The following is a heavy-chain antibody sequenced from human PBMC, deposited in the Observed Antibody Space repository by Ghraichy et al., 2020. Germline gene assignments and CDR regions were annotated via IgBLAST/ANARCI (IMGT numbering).Heavy chain of an antibody. CDR2: ISSSSYI. V-gene: IGHV3-21*01. CDR3: ARDENYYNSSGYIS. D-gene: IGHD3-22*01. Sequence: GGSLRLSCAASGFTFSSYSMNWVRQAPGKGLEWVSSISSSSYIYYADSVKGRFTISRDNAKNSLYLQMNSLRAEDTAVYYCARDENYYNSSGYISWGQGTLVTVSS. J-gene: IGHJ4*02. CDR1: GFTFSSYS.